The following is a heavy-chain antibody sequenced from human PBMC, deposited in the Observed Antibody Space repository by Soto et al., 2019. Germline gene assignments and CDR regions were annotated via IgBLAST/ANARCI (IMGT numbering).Heavy chain of an antibody. V-gene: IGHV1-46*03. CDR2: INPSGGST. J-gene: IGHJ4*02. CDR1: GYTFTSYY. CDR3: ARNARYCSSTSCYGLGY. Sequence: ASVKVSCKASGYTFTSYYMHWVRQAPGQGLEWMGIINPSGGSTSYAQKFQGRVTMTRDTSTSTVYMELSSLRSEDTAVYYCARNARYCSSTSCYGLGYWGQGTLVTVSS. D-gene: IGHD2-2*01.